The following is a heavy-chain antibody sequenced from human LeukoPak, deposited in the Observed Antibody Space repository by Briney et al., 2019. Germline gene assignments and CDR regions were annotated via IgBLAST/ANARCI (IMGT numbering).Heavy chain of an antibody. Sequence: ASVKVSCKASGGTFSSYAISWVRQAPGQGLEWMGGIIPIFGTANYAQKFQGRVTITADESTSTAYMELSSLRSEDTAVYYCATGHIVGATSLLDYWGQGTLVTVSS. V-gene: IGHV1-69*13. CDR3: ATGHIVGATSLLDY. J-gene: IGHJ4*02. CDR1: GGTFSSYA. CDR2: IIPIFGTA. D-gene: IGHD1-26*01.